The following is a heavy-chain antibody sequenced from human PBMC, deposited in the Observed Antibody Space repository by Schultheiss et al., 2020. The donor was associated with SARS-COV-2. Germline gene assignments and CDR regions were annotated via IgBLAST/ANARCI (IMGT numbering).Heavy chain of an antibody. CDR3: VRPINPEAFDI. J-gene: IGHJ3*02. CDR2: TNSLSNYI. CDR1: GFIFSDYS. Sequence: GGSLRLSCAASGFIFSDYSMNWVRQAPGKGLEWVSSTNSLSNYIYYSDSVKGRFTISRDNAKNSLYLQMNSLRAEDTAVYYCVRPINPEAFDIWGQGTMVTDSS. V-gene: IGHV3-21*04. D-gene: IGHD1-14*01.